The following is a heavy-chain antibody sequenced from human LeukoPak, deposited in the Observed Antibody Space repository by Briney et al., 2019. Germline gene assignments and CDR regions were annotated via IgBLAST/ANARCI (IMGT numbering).Heavy chain of an antibody. V-gene: IGHV3-53*01. D-gene: IGHD1-1*01. Sequence: PGGSLRLSCAASGFTVSSNYMSWVRQAPGKGLEWVSVIYSGGSTYYTDSVKGRFTISRGNSKNTLYLQMNSLRAEDTAVYYCARGLNDGFGSYMDVWGKGTTVTVSS. CDR1: GFTVSSNY. CDR2: IYSGGST. CDR3: ARGLNDGFGSYMDV. J-gene: IGHJ6*03.